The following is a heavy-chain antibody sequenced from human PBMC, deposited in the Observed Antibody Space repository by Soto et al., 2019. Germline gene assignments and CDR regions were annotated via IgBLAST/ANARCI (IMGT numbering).Heavy chain of an antibody. D-gene: IGHD6-13*01. V-gene: IGHV4-34*01. J-gene: IGHJ3*02. Sequence: QVQLQQWGAGLLKPSETLSLTCAVYGGSFSGYYWSWIRKPPGKGLEWIGEINHSGSTNYNPSLKSRVTISVDTSKNQFSLKLSSVTAADTAVYYCAIPLVRDAFDIWGQGTMVTVSS. CDR3: AIPLVRDAFDI. CDR1: GGSFSGYY. CDR2: INHSGST.